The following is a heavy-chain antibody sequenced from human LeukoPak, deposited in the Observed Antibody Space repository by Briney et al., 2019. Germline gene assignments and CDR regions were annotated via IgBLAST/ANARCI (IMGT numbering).Heavy chain of an antibody. CDR2: IYWDDAE. CDR1: GFSLRTEGVG. Sequence: SGPTLVKPTQTLTLTCTFSGFSLRTEGVGVGWIRQAPGKALDWLALIYWDDAERYKSSLKTRLTITKDTSKNQVVLTMTNMDPMDNGTSFCAAIGSWELLGRGWDYWGQGTLVTVSS. CDR3: AAIGSWELLGRGWDY. D-gene: IGHD3-10*01. J-gene: IGHJ4*02. V-gene: IGHV2-5*02.